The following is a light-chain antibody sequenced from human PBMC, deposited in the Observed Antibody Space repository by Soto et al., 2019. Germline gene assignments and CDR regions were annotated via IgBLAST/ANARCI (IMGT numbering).Light chain of an antibody. Sequence: EIVMTQSPATLSVSPGERATLSCRVSQSVSINLAWYQQKPGQAPRLLIYGASSRATGIPARFSGSGSGTEFTLTISSLQSEDSAVYFCQQYNNWPRTFGQGTKVEIK. CDR2: GAS. CDR1: QSVSIN. J-gene: IGKJ1*01. V-gene: IGKV3-15*01. CDR3: QQYNNWPRT.